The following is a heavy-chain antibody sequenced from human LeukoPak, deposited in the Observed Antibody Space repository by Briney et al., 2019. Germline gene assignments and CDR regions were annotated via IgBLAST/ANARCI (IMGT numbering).Heavy chain of an antibody. V-gene: IGHV3-53*01. D-gene: IGHD1-26*01. J-gene: IGHJ3*02. CDR1: GFTVSSNY. CDR2: IYSGGST. CDR3: ASTAWERGPDAFDI. Sequence: GGSLRLSCAASGFTVSSNYMSWVRQAPGKGLEWVSVIYSGGSTYCADSVKGRFTISRDNSKNTLYLQMNSLRAEDTAVYYCASTAWERGPDAFDIWGQGTMVTVSS.